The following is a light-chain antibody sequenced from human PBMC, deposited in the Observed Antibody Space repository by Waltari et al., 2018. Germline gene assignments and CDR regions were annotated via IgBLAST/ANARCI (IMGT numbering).Light chain of an antibody. CDR3: QQRNTWPLT. CDR1: QNVDTY. V-gene: IGKV3-11*01. J-gene: IGKJ4*01. CDR2: NSS. Sequence: DIVLTQSPVTLSLSPGERATLFCGASQNVDTYLAWYQQKPGQAPRLLIYNSSHRASGVPARFSGGGSGTDFTLTISSVEPEDIAIYYCQQRNTWPLTFGGGTKVEIK.